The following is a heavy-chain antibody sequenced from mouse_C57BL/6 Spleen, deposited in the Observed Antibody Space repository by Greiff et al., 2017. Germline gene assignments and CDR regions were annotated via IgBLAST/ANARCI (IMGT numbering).Heavy chain of an antibody. Sequence: EADGGLVQPKGSLKLSCAASGFSFNTYAMNWVRQAPGKGLEWVARIRSKSNNYATYYADSVKDRFTISRDDAESMLYLQMNNLKTEDTAMYYCVRHASHDGAWCAYWGQGTLVTVSA. D-gene: IGHD2-3*01. J-gene: IGHJ3*01. CDR2: IRSKSNNYAT. CDR1: GFSFNTYA. CDR3: VRHASHDGAWCAY. V-gene: IGHV10-1*01.